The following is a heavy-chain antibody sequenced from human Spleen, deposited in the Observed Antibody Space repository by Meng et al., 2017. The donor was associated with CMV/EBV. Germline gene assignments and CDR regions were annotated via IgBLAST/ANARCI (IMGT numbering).Heavy chain of an antibody. V-gene: IGHV3-30*01. D-gene: IGHD3-16*01. CDR2: IAYDGSNK. Sequence: GESLKISCAASGFTFSDHAMHWVRQAPGKGLEWVAVIAYDGSNKFYADSVKGRFIVSRDNSKNTLYLQMNSLRAEDTAVYYCAKDASPPADPDYYYYGMDVWGQGTTVTVSS. J-gene: IGHJ6*02. CDR3: AKDASPPADPDYYYYGMDV. CDR1: GFTFSDHA.